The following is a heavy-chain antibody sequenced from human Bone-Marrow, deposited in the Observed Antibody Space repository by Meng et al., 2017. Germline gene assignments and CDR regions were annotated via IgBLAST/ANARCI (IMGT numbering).Heavy chain of an antibody. V-gene: IGHV1-69*06. D-gene: IGHD5-12*01. CDR3: ARLRGYSGYDHDY. Sequence: SVKVSCKASGGTFSSYAISWVRQAPGQGLEWMGGINPIFGTANYAQKFQGRVTITADKSTSTAYMGLSSLRSEDTAVYYCARLRGYSGYDHDYWGQGTRVTVSS. CDR1: GGTFSSYA. J-gene: IGHJ4*02. CDR2: INPIFGTA.